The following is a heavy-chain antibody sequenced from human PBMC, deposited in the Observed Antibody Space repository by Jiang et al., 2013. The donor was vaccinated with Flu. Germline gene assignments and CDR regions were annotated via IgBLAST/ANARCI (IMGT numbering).Heavy chain of an antibody. J-gene: IGHJ4*02. V-gene: IGHV5-10-1*01. CDR3: VRHAFGYSGWHYFDS. CDR1: GYPFSDYW. CDR2: IDPRNSYT. D-gene: IGHD6-19*01. Sequence: GAEVKKPGESLRISCKGSGYPFSDYWITWVRQMPGKGLEWMGRIDPRNSYTTNSPSFGGHVTISADKSISTAYLQWSSLTASDTAIYYCVRHAFGYSGWHYFDSWGQGTLVTVSS.